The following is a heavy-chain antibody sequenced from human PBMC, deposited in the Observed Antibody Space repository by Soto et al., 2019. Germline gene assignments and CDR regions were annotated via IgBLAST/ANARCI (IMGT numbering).Heavy chain of an antibody. CDR3: ATAGIVAAGGYYYYGIDV. V-gene: IGHV1-69*01. CDR1: GDTFSSYA. D-gene: IGHD6-13*01. J-gene: IGHJ6*02. CDR2: IIPIIGTA. Sequence: QVQLVQSGAEVKKPGSSVKVSCKASGDTFSSYAISWVRQAPGQGLEWMGGIIPIIGTANYAQKFQGRVTITADESTSTAYMELSSLRSEDTAVYYCATAGIVAAGGYYYYGIDVWGQGTTVTVSS.